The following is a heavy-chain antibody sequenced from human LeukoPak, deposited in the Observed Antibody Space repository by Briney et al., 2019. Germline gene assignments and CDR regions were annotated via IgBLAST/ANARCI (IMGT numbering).Heavy chain of an antibody. CDR1: GFTFSNYA. CDR2: IRGTSGDT. Sequence: GGSLRLSCAASGFTFSNYAMSWVRQAPGKGLEWVSVIRGTSGDTNYADSVKGRFTISRDNSKNTLYLQMNSLRAEDTAVYYCAGDLPDSRIDYWGQGTLVTVSS. V-gene: IGHV3-23*01. CDR3: AGDLPDSRIDY. J-gene: IGHJ4*02. D-gene: IGHD3-22*01.